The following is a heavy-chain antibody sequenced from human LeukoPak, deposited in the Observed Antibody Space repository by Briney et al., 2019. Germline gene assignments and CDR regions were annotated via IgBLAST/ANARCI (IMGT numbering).Heavy chain of an antibody. CDR3: ARAMGDDYGDPNGFAFDI. Sequence: VASVKVSCKASGGTFSSYAISWVRPAPGQGLEWMGRIIPILGIANYAQKFQGRVTITADKSTSTAYMELSSLRSEDTAVYYCARAMGDDYGDPNGFAFDIWGQGTMVTVSS. J-gene: IGHJ3*02. V-gene: IGHV1-69*04. CDR2: IIPILGIA. CDR1: GGTFSSYA. D-gene: IGHD4-17*01.